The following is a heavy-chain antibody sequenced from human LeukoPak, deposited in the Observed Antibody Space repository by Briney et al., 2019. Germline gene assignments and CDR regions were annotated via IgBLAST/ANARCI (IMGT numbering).Heavy chain of an antibody. CDR3: VRQDQGATWFDP. D-gene: IGHD1-26*01. Sequence: SETLSLTCTVSGASFSSYYSTWIRQPPGKGLEWIGYIYTSGSPNYSPSLKSRVTISLDTSKNQFSLKLSSVTAADTAVYYCVRQDQGATWFDPWGQGILVTVSS. V-gene: IGHV4-4*09. J-gene: IGHJ5*02. CDR1: GASFSSYY. CDR2: IYTSGSP.